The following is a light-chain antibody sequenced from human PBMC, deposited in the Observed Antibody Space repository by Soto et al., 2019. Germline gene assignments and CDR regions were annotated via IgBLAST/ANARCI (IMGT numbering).Light chain of an antibody. V-gene: IGLV2-8*01. CDR1: SSDVGGYNY. CDR3: SSYAGSNNV. Sequence: QSVLTQPPSASGSPGQSVTISCNGTSSDVGGYNYVSWYQQHPGKAPKLMIYEVSKRPSGVPDRFSGSKSGNTASLTVSGLQAEDEADYYCSSYAGSNNVFGTGTKLTVL. CDR2: EVS. J-gene: IGLJ1*01.